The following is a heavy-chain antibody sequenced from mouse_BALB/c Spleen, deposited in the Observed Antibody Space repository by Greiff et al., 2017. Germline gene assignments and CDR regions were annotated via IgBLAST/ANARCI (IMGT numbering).Heavy chain of an antibody. D-gene: IGHD3-1*01. V-gene: IGHV14-3*02. J-gene: IGHJ3*01. CDR3: AREELGPRFAY. CDR2: IDPANGNT. CDR1: GFNIKDTY. Sequence: EVQLQESGAELVKPGASVKLSCTASGFNIKDTYMHWVKQRPEQGLEWIGGIDPANGNTKYDPKFQGKATITADTSSNTAYLQLSSLTSEDTAVYYCAREELGPRFAYWGQGTLVTVSA.